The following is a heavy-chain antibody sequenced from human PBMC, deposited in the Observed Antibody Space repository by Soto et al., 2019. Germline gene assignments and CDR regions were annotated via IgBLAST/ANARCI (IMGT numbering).Heavy chain of an antibody. CDR1: GFTFSGNV. CDR2: ISGSGGST. CDR3: AKHGCGGDCYSSVAGNWFDP. Sequence: EVQLLESGGGLVQPGGSLRLSCVASGFTFSGNVMSWVRQAPGKGLEWISIISGSGGSTYYADSVKGRFTISRDNSNNTLYLQMHSLTAADTAVYYCAKHGCGGDCYSSVAGNWFDPWGQGTLVTVSS. J-gene: IGHJ5*02. D-gene: IGHD2-21*02. V-gene: IGHV3-23*01.